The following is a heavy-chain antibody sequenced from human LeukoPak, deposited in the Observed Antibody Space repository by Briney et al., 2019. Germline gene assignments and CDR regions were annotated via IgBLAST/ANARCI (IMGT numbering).Heavy chain of an antibody. D-gene: IGHD2-2*01. J-gene: IGHJ5*02. CDR1: GFTFDDYA. Sequence: SLRLSCAASGFTFDDYAMHWVRQAPGKGLEWVSGISWNSGSIGYADSVKGRFTISGDNAKNSLFLQMNNLRGEDTAVYYCTREDCSNVRCYGASDAWGQGTLVTVSS. CDR2: ISWNSGSI. V-gene: IGHV3-9*01. CDR3: TREDCSNVRCYGASDA.